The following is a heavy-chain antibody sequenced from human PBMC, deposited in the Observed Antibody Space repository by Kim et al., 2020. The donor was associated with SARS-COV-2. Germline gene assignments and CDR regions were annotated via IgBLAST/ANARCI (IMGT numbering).Heavy chain of an antibody. CDR3: ARYGTTMVRGVIGPYFD. CDR1: GFTFSTYA. Sequence: GGSLRLSCAASGFTFSTYAMHWVRQAPGKGLEWVAVISYDGSNKYYADSVKGRFTISRDNPKNTLYLQMNSLRAEDTAVYYCARYGTTMVRGVIGPYFD. V-gene: IGHV3-30*04. J-gene: IGHJ4*01. CDR2: ISYDGSNK. D-gene: IGHD3-10*01.